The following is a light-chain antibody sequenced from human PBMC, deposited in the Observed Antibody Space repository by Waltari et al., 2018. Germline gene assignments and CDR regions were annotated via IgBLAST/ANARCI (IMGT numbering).Light chain of an antibody. V-gene: IGLV1-44*01. CDR1: SSNIGGNS. CDR2: STN. J-gene: IGLJ3*02. CDR3: AAWDDNRRAWV. Sequence: QSVVTQPPSASGTPGQRVSISCSGSSSNIGGNSVNWYQHVPGAGPRLLLYSTNQRPAGAPDRFSGSKSGTSASLAIRGLQSDDEADYYCAAWDDNRRAWVFGGGTKLTVL.